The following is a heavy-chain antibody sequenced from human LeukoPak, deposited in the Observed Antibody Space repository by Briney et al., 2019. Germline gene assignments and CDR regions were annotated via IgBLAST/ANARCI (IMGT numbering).Heavy chain of an antibody. CDR2: MNPNSGNT. Sequence: ASVKVSCKASGYTFTSYDINWVRQATGQGLEWMGWMNPNSGNTGYAQKFQGRVTMTRNTSISTAHMELSSLRSEDTAVYYCARVRRVSAGWFGELLSYYFDYWGQGTLVTVSS. D-gene: IGHD3-10*01. V-gene: IGHV1-8*01. J-gene: IGHJ4*02. CDR1: GYTFTSYD. CDR3: ARVRRVSAGWFGELLSYYFDY.